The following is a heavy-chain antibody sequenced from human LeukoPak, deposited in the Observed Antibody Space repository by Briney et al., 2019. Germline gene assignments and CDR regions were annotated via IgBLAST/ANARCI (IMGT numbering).Heavy chain of an antibody. J-gene: IGHJ3*02. CDR1: GGSISSSSYY. D-gene: IGHD3-3*01. CDR2: IYTSGST. Sequence: SETLSLTCTVSGGSISSSSYYWSWIRHPAGKGLEWIGRIYTSGSTNYNPSLKSRVTMSVDTSKNQFSLKLSSVTAADTAVYYCAREVESQGRSLDIWGQGTMVTVSS. CDR3: AREVESQGRSLDI. V-gene: IGHV4-61*02.